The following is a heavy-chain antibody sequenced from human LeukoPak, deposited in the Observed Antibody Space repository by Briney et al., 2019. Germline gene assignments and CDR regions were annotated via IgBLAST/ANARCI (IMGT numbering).Heavy chain of an antibody. D-gene: IGHD2-2*01. V-gene: IGHV1-2*02. J-gene: IGHJ5*02. Sequence: ASVKVSCKASGYTYLDYYMHWVRQAPGQGLEWMGWINPNSGGTNYAQKFQGRVTVTRDTSISTVYMDLSGLRSDDTAMYYCARVRPCTTATCYRWFDPWGQGTLVTVSS. CDR1: GYTYLDYY. CDR2: INPNSGGT. CDR3: ARVRPCTTATCYRWFDP.